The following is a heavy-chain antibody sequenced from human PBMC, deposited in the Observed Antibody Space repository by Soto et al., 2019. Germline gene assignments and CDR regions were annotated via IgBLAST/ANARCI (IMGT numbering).Heavy chain of an antibody. V-gene: IGHV1-46*01. D-gene: IGHD5-12*01. CDR2: ISPSDGST. CDR3: ARDRRDGYNTFDY. Sequence: QVQLVQSGAEVKKPGASVKVSCKASGYTFTSYEMYWVRQAPGQGLEWMGIISPSDGSTTYAQKYQGRVTMTRDTSTSTVYMELSGLRSEDTAVYYCARDRRDGYNTFDYWGQGTLVTVSS. CDR1: GYTFTSYE. J-gene: IGHJ4*02.